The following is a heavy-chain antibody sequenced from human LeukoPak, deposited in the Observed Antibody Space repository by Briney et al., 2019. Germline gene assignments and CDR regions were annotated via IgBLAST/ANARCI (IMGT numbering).Heavy chain of an antibody. Sequence: SETLSLTCTVSGGSISSYYWSWIRQPPGKGLEWIGHIHNSGNTNYNPSLKGRVTLSVDTSKNQFSLKLSSVTAADTAVYYCAREGTTGGNLNWFDSWGQGTLVTVSS. CDR1: GGSISSYY. D-gene: IGHD1-1*01. CDR2: IHNSGNT. CDR3: AREGTTGGNLNWFDS. V-gene: IGHV4-59*01. J-gene: IGHJ5*01.